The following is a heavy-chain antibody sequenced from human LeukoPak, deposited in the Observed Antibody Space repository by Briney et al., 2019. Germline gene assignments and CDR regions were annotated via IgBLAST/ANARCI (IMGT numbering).Heavy chain of an antibody. CDR1: GFTFSSYW. CDR3: AKGLKYYYDSSGYQIDAFDI. J-gene: IGHJ3*02. D-gene: IGHD3-22*01. Sequence: PGGSLRLSCAASGFTFSSYWMSWVRQAPGKGLEWVANIKQDGSEKYYVDSVKGRFTISRDNAKNSLYLQMNSLRAEDMALYYCAKGLKYYYDSSGYQIDAFDIWGQGTMVTVSS. CDR2: IKQDGSEK. V-gene: IGHV3-7*03.